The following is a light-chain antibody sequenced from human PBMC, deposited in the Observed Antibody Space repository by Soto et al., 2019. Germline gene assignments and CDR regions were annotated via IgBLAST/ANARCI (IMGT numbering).Light chain of an antibody. J-gene: IGLJ2*01. CDR1: SGHSNYA. CDR3: QTWGAGIKVV. Sequence: QAVLPQSPSASASLGASVKLTCTLSSGHSNYAIAWHQQQPEKGPRYLMRLNGDGSHNKGDGIPDRFSGSSSGAERYLTISSLQSEDEADYYCQTWGAGIKVVFGGGTKLTVL. V-gene: IGLV4-69*01. CDR2: LNGDGSH.